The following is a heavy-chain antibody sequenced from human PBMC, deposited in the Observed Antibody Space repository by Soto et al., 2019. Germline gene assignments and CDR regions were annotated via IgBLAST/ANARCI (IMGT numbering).Heavy chain of an antibody. V-gene: IGHV3-23*01. J-gene: IGHJ1*01. CDR3: AKGEYNFWSGSGWLGR. CDR2: ISGSGGST. Sequence: GGSLRLSCAASGFTFSSYAMSWVRQAPGKGLEWVSAISGSGGSTYYADSVKGRFTISRDNSKNTLYLQMNSLRAEDTAVYYCAKGEYNFWSGSGWLGRWGQETMVAVCS. D-gene: IGHD3-3*01. CDR1: GFTFSSYA.